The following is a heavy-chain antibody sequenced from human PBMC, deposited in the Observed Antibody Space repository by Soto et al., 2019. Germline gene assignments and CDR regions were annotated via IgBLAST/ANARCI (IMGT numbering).Heavy chain of an antibody. V-gene: IGHV3-23*01. D-gene: IGHD3-22*01. CDR2: ISGSGGST. J-gene: IGHJ4*02. CDR1: GFTFSSYA. CDR3: AKGGSYYYDSSGYYAN. Sequence: GGSLRLSCAASGFTFSSYAMSWVRQAPGKGLEWVSAISGSGGSTYYAVSVKGRFTISRDNSKNTLYLQMNSLRAEDTAIYYCAKGGSYYYDSSGYYANWGQGTLVTVSS.